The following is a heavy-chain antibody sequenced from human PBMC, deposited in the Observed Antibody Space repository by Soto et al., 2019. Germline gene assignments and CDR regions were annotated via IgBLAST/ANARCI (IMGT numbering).Heavy chain of an antibody. J-gene: IGHJ6*02. CDR3: ARSSYGELAYYYYGMDV. CDR1: GYSFTSYW. V-gene: IGHV5-51*01. CDR2: IYPGDSDT. D-gene: IGHD4-17*01. Sequence: GESLKISCKGSGYSFTSYWIGWVRQMPGKGLEWMGIIYPGDSDTRYSPSFQGQVTISADKSISTAYLQWSSLKASDTAMYYSARSSYGELAYYYYGMDVWGQGTTVTVSS.